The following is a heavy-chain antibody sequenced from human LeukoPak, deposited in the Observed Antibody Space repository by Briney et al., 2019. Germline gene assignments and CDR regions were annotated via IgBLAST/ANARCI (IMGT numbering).Heavy chain of an antibody. CDR1: GYTFTNYY. CDR2: INPSAGST. Sequence: ASVKVSCKASGYTFTNYYMHWVRRAPGQGLEWMGLINPSAGSTTYPQKFQGRVTITADTSTGTVYMELTTLRSEDTAIYYCARGKAAGADYWGQGTLVTVSS. V-gene: IGHV1-46*01. CDR3: ARGKAAGADY. J-gene: IGHJ4*02. D-gene: IGHD6-13*01.